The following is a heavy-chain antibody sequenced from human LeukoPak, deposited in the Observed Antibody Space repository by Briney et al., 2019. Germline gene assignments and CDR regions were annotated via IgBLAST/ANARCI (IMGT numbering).Heavy chain of an antibody. Sequence: SGTLSLTCAVSGGSILTTNWWSWVRQPPGKGLEWIGEVHLSGASNYNPSLKSRVSMSIDNSMNQLSLKLTSVTAADTAIYYCARESGAFCPFGFWGQGTLVTVSS. CDR2: VHLSGAS. J-gene: IGHJ4*02. V-gene: IGHV4-4*02. CDR1: GGSILTTNW. D-gene: IGHD1-26*01. CDR3: ARESGAFCPFGF.